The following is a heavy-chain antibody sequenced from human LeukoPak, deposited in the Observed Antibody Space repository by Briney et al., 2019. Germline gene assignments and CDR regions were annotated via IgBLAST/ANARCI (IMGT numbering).Heavy chain of an antibody. J-gene: IGHJ4*02. CDR1: GFTFSSYE. D-gene: IGHD1-26*01. V-gene: IGHV3-48*03. Sequence: PGGSLRLSCAASGFTFSSYEMNWVRQAPGKGLEWVSNISSSGDTIYYADSVKGRFTISRDNAKNSLFLQMNSLRAEDTAVYYCARDISDDYWGQGTLVTVSS. CDR2: ISSSGDTI. CDR3: ARDISDDY.